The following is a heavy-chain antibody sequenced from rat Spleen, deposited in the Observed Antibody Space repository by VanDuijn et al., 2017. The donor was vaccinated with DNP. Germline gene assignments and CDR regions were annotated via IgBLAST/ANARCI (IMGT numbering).Heavy chain of an antibody. Sequence: EVQLVETGGGLVQPGRSLKLSCVASGFTFSSYWMYWIRQAPGKGLEWIASITHADGTTFYPDSVKGRFTISRDNAKSTLYLQMNKLGSEDTAIYYCARGPNYGGWNDYFDDWGQGVMVTVSS. CDR2: ITHADGTT. V-gene: IGHV5-58*01. CDR1: GFTFSSYW. J-gene: IGHJ2*01. CDR3: ARGPNYGGWNDYFDD. D-gene: IGHD1-11*01.